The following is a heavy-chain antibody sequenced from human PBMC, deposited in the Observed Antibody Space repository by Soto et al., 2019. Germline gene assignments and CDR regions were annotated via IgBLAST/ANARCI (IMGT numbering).Heavy chain of an antibody. D-gene: IGHD6-19*01. CDR1: GSS. Sequence: GSSSTSARQEQGQGLEWMGWISAYTGNQNYAQKFQGRVTLTRDTSISTAYMELSRLKSDETAVYYCASVASPYCDALAGHWFDIWG. CDR3: ASVASPYCDALAGHWFDI. CDR2: ISAYTGNQ. V-gene: IGHV1-2*02. J-gene: IGHJ5*01.